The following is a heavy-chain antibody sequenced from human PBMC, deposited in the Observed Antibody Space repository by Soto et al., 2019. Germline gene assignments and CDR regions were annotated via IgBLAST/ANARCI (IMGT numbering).Heavy chain of an antibody. J-gene: IGHJ1*01. CDR3: AIQDCTNDVCLEAAVTVGGALES. CDR2: ISSDGTTT. V-gene: IGHV3-74*01. CDR1: GFTFRKFW. D-gene: IGHD2-8*01. Sequence: EVQLVQSGGGLAQPGKSLRLSCAASGFTFRKFWMHWVRQVPGKGPVWVSYISSDGTTTDYADSVKGRFTISRDNSKETLYLQMDSVRAEDTAVYYCAIQDCTNDVCLEAAVTVGGALESWGQGTLVTVSS.